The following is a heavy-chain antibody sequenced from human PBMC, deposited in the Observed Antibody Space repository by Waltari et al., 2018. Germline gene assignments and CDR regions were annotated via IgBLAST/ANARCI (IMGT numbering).Heavy chain of an antibody. CDR2: INHCGST. CDR1: GGSISSSSSY. V-gene: IGHV4-39*07. J-gene: IGHJ4*02. CDR3: ARIRVRGLLWFRELSIRPPVLGFDY. Sequence: QLQLQESGPGLVKPSEPLSLTCTVSGGSISSSSSYLGRLRTPPGKGLGWMGEINHCGSTNYNPSLKSRVTISVDTSKNQFSLKLSSVTAADTAVYYCARIRVRGLLWFRELSIRPPVLGFDYWGQGTLVTVSS. D-gene: IGHD3-10*01.